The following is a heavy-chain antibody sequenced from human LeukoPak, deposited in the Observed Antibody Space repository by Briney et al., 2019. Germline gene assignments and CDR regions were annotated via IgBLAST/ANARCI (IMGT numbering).Heavy chain of an antibody. CDR1: GYTFTGYY. CDR3: ARWNSYGYYYYYYMDV. CDR2: INPNSGGT. J-gene: IGHJ6*03. V-gene: IGHV1-2*02. D-gene: IGHD5-18*01. Sequence: APVKASCKASGYTFTGYYMHWVRQAPGQGREWMGWINPNSGGTNYAQKFQGRVTMTRDTSISTAYMELSRLRSDDTAVYYCARWNSYGYYYYYYMDVWGKGTTVTVSS.